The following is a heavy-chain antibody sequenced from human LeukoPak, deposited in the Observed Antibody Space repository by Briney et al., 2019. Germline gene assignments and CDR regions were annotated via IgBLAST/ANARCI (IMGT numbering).Heavy chain of an antibody. V-gene: IGHV3-21*01. CDR3: ARDQSGITGTIWFDP. J-gene: IGHJ5*02. Sequence: PGGSLRLXCAASGFTFSSYSMNWVRQAPGKVLEWVSSISSSSSYIYYADSVKGRFTISRDNAKNSLYLQMNSLRAEDTAVYYCARDQSGITGTIWFDPWGQGTLVTVSS. D-gene: IGHD1-7*01. CDR1: GFTFSSYS. CDR2: ISSSSSYI.